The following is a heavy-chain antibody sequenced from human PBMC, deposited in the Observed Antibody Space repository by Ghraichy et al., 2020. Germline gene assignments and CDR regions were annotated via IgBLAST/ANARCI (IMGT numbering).Heavy chain of an antibody. CDR1: GGTFSSYA. D-gene: IGHD1-7*01. CDR3: AREGGANWNYGFGFDP. CDR2: IIPIFGTA. J-gene: IGHJ5*02. Sequence: SVKVSCKASGGTFSSYAISWVRQAPGQGLEWMGGIIPIFGTANYAQKFQGRVTITADESTSTAYMELSSLRSEDTAVYYCAREGGANWNYGFGFDPWGQGTLVTVSS. V-gene: IGHV1-69*13.